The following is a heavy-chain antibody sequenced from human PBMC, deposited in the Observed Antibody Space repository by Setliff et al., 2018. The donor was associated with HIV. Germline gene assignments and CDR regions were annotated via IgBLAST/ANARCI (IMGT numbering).Heavy chain of an antibody. D-gene: IGHD1-26*01. Sequence: GVLRLSCTASGSTFGSYAMTWVRQSPGRGLEWVSSISASGASIYYGDSVKGRFTISRDNSKNTLSLQMSSLRAEDTAFYYCAKGHTGSYHGNWFDAWGPGTLVTVSS. J-gene: IGHJ5*02. CDR3: AKGHTGSYHGNWFDA. V-gene: IGHV3-23*01. CDR1: GSTFGSYA. CDR2: ISASGASI.